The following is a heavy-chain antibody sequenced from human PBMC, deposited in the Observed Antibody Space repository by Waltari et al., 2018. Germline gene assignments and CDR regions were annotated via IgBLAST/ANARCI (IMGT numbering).Heavy chain of an antibody. J-gene: IGHJ3*01. CDR3: ASGAGYCSSSNCPHDAFNV. Sequence: QVQLMQSGAEVKKPGSSVKVSCKASGGTFSIHDIRWVRQAPGQGLEWLGGVIPMFGTVNYAQRFQGRVTITAAESTSTIYMELHTLRSEDTAVYYCASGAGYCSSSNCPHDAFNVWGQGTMVTVSS. V-gene: IGHV1-69*01. CDR1: GGTFSIHD. D-gene: IGHD2-2*01. CDR2: VIPMFGTV.